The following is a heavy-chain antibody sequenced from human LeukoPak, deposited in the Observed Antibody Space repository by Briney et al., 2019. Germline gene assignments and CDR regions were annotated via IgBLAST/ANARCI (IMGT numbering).Heavy chain of an antibody. D-gene: IGHD2-15*01. J-gene: IGHJ4*02. Sequence: PSETLSLTCTVSGGSLSSGDYYWSWIRQPPGKGLEWIGYIYYSGSTYYNPSLKSRVTISVDTSMNQFSLKLSSVTAADTAVYYCARERAAYLDYWGQGTLVTVSS. V-gene: IGHV4-30-4*01. CDR2: IYYSGST. CDR1: GGSLSSGDYY. CDR3: ARERAAYLDY.